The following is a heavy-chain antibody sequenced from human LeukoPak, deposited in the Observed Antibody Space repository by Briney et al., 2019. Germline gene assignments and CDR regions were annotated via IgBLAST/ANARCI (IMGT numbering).Heavy chain of an antibody. CDR3: ARDPGAYCGGDCSAGFDY. V-gene: IGHV4-39*07. J-gene: IGHJ4*02. D-gene: IGHD2-21*02. Sequence: SETLSLTCNVSGGSISSYYWGWIRQPPGKGLEWIGSIYYSGSTYYNPSLKSRVTISVDTSKNQFSLKLSSVTAADTAVYYCARDPGAYCGGDCSAGFDYWGQGTLVTVSS. CDR2: IYYSGST. CDR1: GGSISSYY.